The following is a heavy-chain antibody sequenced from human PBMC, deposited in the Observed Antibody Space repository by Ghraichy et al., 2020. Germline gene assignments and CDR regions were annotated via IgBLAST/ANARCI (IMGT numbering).Heavy chain of an antibody. CDR1: GFTFRRHY. J-gene: IGHJ3*02. Sequence: LSLTCVASGFTFRRHYMTWVRQAPGKGLEWVANIKQDGSETFYVDSLRGRFTISRDNAKNSLYLQMNSLRADDTATYYCARESVLTDMGDDASDIWGQGTMVTVSS. D-gene: IGHD3-9*01. CDR2: IKQDGSET. CDR3: ARESVLTDMGDDASDI. V-gene: IGHV3-7*03.